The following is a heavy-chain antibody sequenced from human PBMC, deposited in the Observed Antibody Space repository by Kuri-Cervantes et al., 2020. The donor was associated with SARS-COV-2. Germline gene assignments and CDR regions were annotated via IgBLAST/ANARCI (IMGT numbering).Heavy chain of an antibody. D-gene: IGHD1-14*01. CDR2: IYTSGST. Sequence: LRLSCTVSGGSISSGSYYWSWIRQPAGKGLEWIGRIYTSGSTNYNPSLKSRVTMSVDTSKNQFSLKLSSVTAADTAVYYCARISRTYAFDIWGQGTMVTVSS. CDR1: GGSISSGSYY. J-gene: IGHJ3*02. CDR3: ARISRTYAFDI. V-gene: IGHV4-61*02.